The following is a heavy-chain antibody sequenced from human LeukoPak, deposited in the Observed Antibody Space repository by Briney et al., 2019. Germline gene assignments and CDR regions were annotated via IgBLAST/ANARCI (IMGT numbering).Heavy chain of an antibody. D-gene: IGHD6-19*01. J-gene: IGHJ3*02. CDR1: GFTFSSYA. V-gene: IGHV3-30*04. Sequence: PGGSLRLSCAASGFTFSSYAMHWVRQAPGKGLEWVAVISYDGSNKYYADSVKGRFTISRDNSKNTLYLQMNSLRAEDTAVYYCARPSSSGWYDHDAFDIWGQGTMVTVSS. CDR2: ISYDGSNK. CDR3: ARPSSSGWYDHDAFDI.